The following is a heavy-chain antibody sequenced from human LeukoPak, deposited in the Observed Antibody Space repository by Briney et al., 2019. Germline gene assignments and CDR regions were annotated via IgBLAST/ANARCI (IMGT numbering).Heavy chain of an antibody. CDR3: AKVAYDILTGYHDAFDI. D-gene: IGHD3-9*01. V-gene: IGHV3-23*01. CDR2: IIGSGGST. Sequence: PGGSLRLSCAASGFTFSSYGMSWVRQAPGKRLEWFSAIIGSGGSTYYADSVKGRFTISRDNSKNTLYLQMNSLRAEDTAVYYCAKVAYDILTGYHDAFDIWGQGTMVTVSS. J-gene: IGHJ3*02. CDR1: GFTFSSYG.